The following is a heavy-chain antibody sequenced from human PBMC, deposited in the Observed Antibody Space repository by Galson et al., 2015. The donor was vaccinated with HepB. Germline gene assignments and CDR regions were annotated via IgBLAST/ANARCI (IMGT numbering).Heavy chain of an antibody. D-gene: IGHD1-7*01. V-gene: IGHV2-5*02. CDR1: GFSLSTSGVG. Sequence: PALVKPTQTLTLTCTFSGFSLSTSGVGVGWIRQPPGKSLEWLALIYWDDDKRYSPSLKSRLTITKDTSKNQVVLTMTNMDPVYTATYYCAHRLDDISVTTWFDPWGQGTLVTVSS. CDR2: IYWDDDK. CDR3: AHRLDDISVTTWFDP. J-gene: IGHJ5*02.